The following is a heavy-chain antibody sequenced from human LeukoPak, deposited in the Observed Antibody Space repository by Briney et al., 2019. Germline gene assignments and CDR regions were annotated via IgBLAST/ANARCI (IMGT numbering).Heavy chain of an antibody. J-gene: IGHJ4*02. CDR3: VGATGFGY. Sequence: GGSLRLSCAASGFTFSSYAMSWVRQAPGKGLEWVSAISGSGGSTYYANSVKDRFTFSRDSSKNTVYLQMNRLRAEDTAVYYCVGATGFGYWGQGTLVTVSS. CDR2: ISGSGGST. CDR1: GFTFSSYA. D-gene: IGHD1-26*01. V-gene: IGHV3-23*01.